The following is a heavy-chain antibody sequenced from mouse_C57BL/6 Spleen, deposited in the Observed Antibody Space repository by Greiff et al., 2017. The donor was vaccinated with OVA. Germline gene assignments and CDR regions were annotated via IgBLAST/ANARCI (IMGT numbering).Heavy chain of an antibody. D-gene: IGHD2-1*01. CDR2: ISYDGSN. J-gene: IGHJ1*03. CDR1: GYSITSGYY. CDR3: ARGGDYGNYDWYFDV. V-gene: IGHV3-6*01. Sequence: DVKLLESGPGLVKPSQSLSLTCSVTGYSITSGYYWNWIRQFPGNKLEWMGYISYDGSNNYNPSLKNRISITRDTSKNQFFLKLNSVTTEDTATYYCARGGDYGNYDWYFDVWGTGTTVTVSS.